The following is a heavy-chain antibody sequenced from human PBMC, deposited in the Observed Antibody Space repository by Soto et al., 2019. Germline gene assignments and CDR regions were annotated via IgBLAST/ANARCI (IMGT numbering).Heavy chain of an antibody. CDR3: AKDGSSSFSYYYGMDV. D-gene: IGHD6-6*01. Sequence: VQLQQWGAGLLKPSETLSLTCAVYAGSFSDNYWSWIRQPPGKGLEWVSAISGSGGSTYYADSVKGRFTISRDNSKNTLYLQMNSLRAEDTAVYYCAKDGSSSFSYYYGMDVWGQGTTVTVSS. CDR2: ISGSGGST. CDR1: AGSFSDNY. V-gene: IGHV3-23*01. J-gene: IGHJ6*02.